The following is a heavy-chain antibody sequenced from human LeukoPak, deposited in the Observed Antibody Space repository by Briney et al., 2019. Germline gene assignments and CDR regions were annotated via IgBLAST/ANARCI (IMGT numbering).Heavy chain of an antibody. CDR3: ARGRSVLPAD. V-gene: IGHV4-34*01. CDR1: GGSFNGYY. J-gene: IGHJ4*02. CDR2: INHSGST. D-gene: IGHD3-10*01. Sequence: PSETLSLTCAVYGGSFNGYYWSWIRQPPGKGLEWIGEINHSGSTNYNPSLKSRVTISVDTSKNQFSLKRSSVTAADTAVYYCARGRSVLPADWGQGTLVTVSS.